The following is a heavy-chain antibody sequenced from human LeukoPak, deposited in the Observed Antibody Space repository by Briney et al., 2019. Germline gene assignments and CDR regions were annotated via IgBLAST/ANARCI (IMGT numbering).Heavy chain of an antibody. V-gene: IGHV3-48*01. CDR1: GFTFSSYT. CDR2: ISTSGSPI. J-gene: IGHJ2*01. CDR3: ARDHIWYFDL. Sequence: GGSLRLSCAASGFTFSSYTMNWVRQALGKGLEWVSLISTSGSPIYYADSVKGRFTISRDNAKNSLYLQMNSLRVEDTAVYYCARDHIWYFDLWGRGTLVTVSS.